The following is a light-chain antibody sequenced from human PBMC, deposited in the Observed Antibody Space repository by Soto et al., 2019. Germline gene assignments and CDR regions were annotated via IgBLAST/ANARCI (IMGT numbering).Light chain of an antibody. CDR2: RAS. J-gene: IGKJ4*01. CDR1: QSVSSSF. V-gene: IGKV3-20*01. CDR3: QQYESSPLT. Sequence: EIVLTQSPDTLSLSPGERATLSCRASQSVSSSFLAWYHQKPGQAPRLLIYRASSRATGIPARFTGSGSGTDFSLTISRLEPEDFAVYYWQQYESSPLTFGGGTKVEIK.